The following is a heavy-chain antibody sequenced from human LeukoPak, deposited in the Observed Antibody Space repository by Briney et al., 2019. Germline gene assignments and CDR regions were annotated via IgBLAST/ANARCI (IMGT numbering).Heavy chain of an antibody. D-gene: IGHD3-3*01. CDR3: ARDVTIFGVAILGY. CDR1: GYTFTGYY. V-gene: IGHV1-2*02. Sequence: ASVKVSCKASGYTFTGYYMHWVRQAPGQGLEWMGWINPNSGGTNYAQKFQGRVTMTRDTSISTAYMELSRLKSDDTAVYYCARDVTIFGVAILGYWGQGTLVTVSS. CDR2: INPNSGGT. J-gene: IGHJ4*02.